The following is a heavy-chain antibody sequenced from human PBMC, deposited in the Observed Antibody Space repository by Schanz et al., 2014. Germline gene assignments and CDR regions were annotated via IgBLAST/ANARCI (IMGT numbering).Heavy chain of an antibody. CDR2: IIPILGIA. CDR3: ARGSPENMIRGELDY. V-gene: IGHV1-69*09. CDR1: GYTFTSYD. J-gene: IGHJ4*02. D-gene: IGHD3-10*01. Sequence: VQLVQSGAEVKRPGASVRVSCKASGYTFTSYDFNWVRQAPGQGLEWMGRIIPILGIANYAQKFRGADTLTTGTSTDTAYLELTSLRSEDTAVYYCARGSPENMIRGELDYWGQGTLVTVSS.